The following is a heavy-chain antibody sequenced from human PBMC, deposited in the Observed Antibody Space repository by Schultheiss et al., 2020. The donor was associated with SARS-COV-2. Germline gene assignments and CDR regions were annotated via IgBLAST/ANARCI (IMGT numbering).Heavy chain of an antibody. D-gene: IGHD3-16*01. CDR3: ARGQDDYVWD. V-gene: IGHV4-34*01. Sequence: SETLSLTCTVSGGSISSYYWNWIRQPPGKGLEWIGEINHSGSTNYNPSLKSRVTISVDKSKNQFSLKLSSVTAADTAVYYCARGQDDYVWDWGQGTLVTVSS. CDR2: INHSGST. CDR1: GGSISSYY. J-gene: IGHJ4*02.